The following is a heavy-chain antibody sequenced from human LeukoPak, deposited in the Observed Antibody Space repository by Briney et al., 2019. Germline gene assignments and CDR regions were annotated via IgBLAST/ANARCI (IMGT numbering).Heavy chain of an antibody. D-gene: IGHD3-3*01. CDR1: GYTFTGYY. CDR3: ARGTYDFWSGPMEGWFDP. CDR2: INPNSGGT. V-gene: IGHV1-2*02. J-gene: IGHJ5*02. Sequence: ASVKVSCKASGYTFTGYYMHWVRQAPGQGLEWMGWINPNSGGTNYAQKFQGRVTMTRDTSISTAYMELSRLRSDDTAVYYCARGTYDFWSGPMEGWFDPWGQGTLVTVSS.